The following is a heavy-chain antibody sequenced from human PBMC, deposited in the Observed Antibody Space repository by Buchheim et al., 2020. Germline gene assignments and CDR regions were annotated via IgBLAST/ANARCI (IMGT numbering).Heavy chain of an antibody. CDR3: GRDGYNYEYYYYGMDV. V-gene: IGHV4-4*02. Sequence: QVQLPESGPGLVRPSGTLSLTCAVSGGSISSSNWWSWVRQPPGRGLEWIGEIYHSGSTNYNPSLKSRVTISVDKYKNPFSLKLSSVTAADTAVYYCGRDGYNYEYYYYGMDVWGQGTT. CDR2: IYHSGST. D-gene: IGHD5-24*01. CDR1: GGSISSSNW. J-gene: IGHJ6*02.